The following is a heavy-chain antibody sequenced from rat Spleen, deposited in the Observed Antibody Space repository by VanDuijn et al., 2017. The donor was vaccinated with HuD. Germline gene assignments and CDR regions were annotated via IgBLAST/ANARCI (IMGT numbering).Heavy chain of an antibody. CDR3: ASNYGGYFDY. CDR1: GFTFSNYY. Sequence: EVQLVESGGGLVQPGRSMKLSCAASGFTFSNYYMAWVRQAPTKGLEWVASITNSGGSTYYRDSVKGRFTISRDNAKSTLYLQMDSLRSEDTATYYCASNYGGYFDYWGQGVMVTVSS. CDR2: ITNSGGST. V-gene: IGHV5-25*01. J-gene: IGHJ2*01. D-gene: IGHD1-11*01.